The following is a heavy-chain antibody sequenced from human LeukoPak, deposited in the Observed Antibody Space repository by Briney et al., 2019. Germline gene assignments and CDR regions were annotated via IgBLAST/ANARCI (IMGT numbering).Heavy chain of an antibody. Sequence: GASVKVSCKASGYTFTGYYMHWVRQAPGQGLEWMGWINPNSGGTNYAQKFQGRVTMTRDTSISTAYMELSRLRSDGTAVYYCARIVSLVYGMDVWGQGTTVTVSS. CDR3: ARIVSLVYGMDV. V-gene: IGHV1-2*02. CDR2: INPNSGGT. CDR1: GYTFTGYY. J-gene: IGHJ6*02. D-gene: IGHD5/OR15-5a*01.